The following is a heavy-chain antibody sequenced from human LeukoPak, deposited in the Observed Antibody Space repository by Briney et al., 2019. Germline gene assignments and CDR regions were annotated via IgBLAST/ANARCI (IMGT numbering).Heavy chain of an antibody. CDR1: GFTFRDYS. V-gene: IGHV3-11*04. J-gene: IGHJ4*02. D-gene: IGHD5-24*01. Sequence: GGSLRLSCVGFGFTFRDYSIGWFRQGPGKGPEWISHISGSGYSKYDADSVKGRFTISRDNAKGSVFLQMTTLRVEDTAVYYRARDRLANEGLQLYDFWGQGTLVTVSS. CDR3: ARDRLANEGLQLYDF. CDR2: ISGSGYSK.